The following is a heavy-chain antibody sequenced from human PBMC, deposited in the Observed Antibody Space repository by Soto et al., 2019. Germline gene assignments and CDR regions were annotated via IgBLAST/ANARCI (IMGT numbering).Heavy chain of an antibody. Sequence: ASVKVSCKASGYTFTASVISWVRQAPGQGLEWMGWTSIYNGHTEYSPKFLGRVVMTTDTSADTAYLELRSLRPDDAALYYCARWDDYGASDQYHFDHWGQGTLVNVSS. CDR1: GYTFTASV. D-gene: IGHD4-17*01. J-gene: IGHJ4*02. CDR3: ARWDDYGASDQYHFDH. V-gene: IGHV1-18*01. CDR2: TSIYNGHT.